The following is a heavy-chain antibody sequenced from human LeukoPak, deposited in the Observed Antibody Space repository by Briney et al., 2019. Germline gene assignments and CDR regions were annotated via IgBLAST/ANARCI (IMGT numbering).Heavy chain of an antibody. CDR1: GGSISSYY. J-gene: IGHJ5*02. Sequence: ETLSLTCTVSGGSISSYYWSWIRQPPGKGLGWIGYIYYSGSTNYNPSLKSRVTISVDTSKNQFSLNLSSVTAADTDVYSCANQTTYVNNWFDPWGQGTLVTVSS. D-gene: IGHD3-10*02. CDR2: IYYSGST. V-gene: IGHV4-59*08. CDR3: ANQTTYVNNWFDP.